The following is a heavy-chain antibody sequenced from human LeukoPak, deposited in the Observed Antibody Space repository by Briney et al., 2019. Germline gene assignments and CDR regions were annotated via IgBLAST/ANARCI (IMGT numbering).Heavy chain of an antibody. Sequence: PGGSPRLSCAASGFTFSSYAMHWVRQAPGKGLEWVAVISYDGSNKYYADSVKGRFTISRDNSKNTLYLQMNSLRAEDTAVYYCARGSDYGDYLSYFDYWGQGTLVTVSS. V-gene: IGHV3-30*04. CDR3: ARGSDYGDYLSYFDY. J-gene: IGHJ4*02. CDR2: ISYDGSNK. CDR1: GFTFSSYA. D-gene: IGHD4-17*01.